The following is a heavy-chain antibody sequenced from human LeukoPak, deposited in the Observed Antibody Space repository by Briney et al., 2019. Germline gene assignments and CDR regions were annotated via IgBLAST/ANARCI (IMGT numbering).Heavy chain of an antibody. CDR1: GGTFSSYA. CDR3: ASDYGDYKTLYYMDV. D-gene: IGHD4-17*01. Sequence: SVTVPCKASGGTFSSYAISWVRQAPGQGLEWMGGIIPIFGTANYAQKFQGRVTITADKSTSTAYMELSSLRSEDTAVYYCASDYGDYKTLYYMDVWGKGTTVTVSS. CDR2: IIPIFGTA. V-gene: IGHV1-69*06. J-gene: IGHJ6*03.